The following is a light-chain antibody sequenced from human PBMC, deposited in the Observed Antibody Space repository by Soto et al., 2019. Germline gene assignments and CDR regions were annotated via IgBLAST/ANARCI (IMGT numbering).Light chain of an antibody. Sequence: EIVLTQSPGTLSLSPGERATLSCRASQSVSFSYLAWYQQKPGQAPRLLIYGASSMATGIPDRFSGSGSGTDFTLTISRLEPEDFAVYYCQQYGSSPPWTFGQGTKVEIK. CDR1: QSVSFSY. CDR3: QQYGSSPPWT. J-gene: IGKJ1*01. V-gene: IGKV3-20*01. CDR2: GAS.